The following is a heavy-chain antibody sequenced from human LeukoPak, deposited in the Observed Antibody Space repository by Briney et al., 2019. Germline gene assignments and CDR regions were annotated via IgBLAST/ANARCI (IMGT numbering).Heavy chain of an antibody. V-gene: IGHV1-18*01. D-gene: IGHD3-10*01. CDR2: IGAYNGNT. CDR1: GYTFTSYG. J-gene: IGHJ4*02. CDR3: ARGMFMVRGVIEPD. Sequence: GASVKVSCKASGYTFTSYGISWVRQAPGQGLEWMGWIGAYNGNTNYAQKLQGRVTMTTDTSTSTAYMELRSLRSDGTAVYYCARGMFMVRGVIEPDWGQGTLVTVSS.